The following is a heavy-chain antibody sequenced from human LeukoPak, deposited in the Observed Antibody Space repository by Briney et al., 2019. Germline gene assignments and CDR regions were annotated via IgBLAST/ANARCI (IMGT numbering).Heavy chain of an antibody. CDR3: ARDSSGYCLHDY. CDR2: IYYSGST. J-gene: IGHJ4*02. CDR1: GGSMRSGDYY. D-gene: IGHD3-22*01. V-gene: IGHV4-30-4*01. Sequence: SETLSLTCTVSGGSMRSGDYYWSWIRQPPGKGLEWIGYIYYSGSTYYNPSLKSRVTISADTSKNQFSLKLSSVTAADTAMYYCARDSSGYCLHDYWGQGTLVTVSS.